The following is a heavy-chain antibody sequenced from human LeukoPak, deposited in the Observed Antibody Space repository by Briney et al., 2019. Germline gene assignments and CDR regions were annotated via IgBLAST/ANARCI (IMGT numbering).Heavy chain of an antibody. CDR2: ISYDGSNK. V-gene: IGHV3-30*18. Sequence: GGSLRLSCTASGFTFTTYWMNWVRQAPGKGLEWVAVISYDGSNKYYVDSVKGRFTISRDNSKNTLYLQMNSLRAEDTAVYYCAKGGEVSSWYKGLKLYFDSWGRGTLVTVSS. CDR1: GFTFTTYW. J-gene: IGHJ4*02. D-gene: IGHD6-13*01. CDR3: AKGGEVSSWYKGLKLYFDS.